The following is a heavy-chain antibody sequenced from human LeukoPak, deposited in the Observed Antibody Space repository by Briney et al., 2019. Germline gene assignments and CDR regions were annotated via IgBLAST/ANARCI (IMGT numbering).Heavy chain of an antibody. J-gene: IGHJ4*02. D-gene: IGHD3-22*01. CDR3: AKDHSAYYYDSSRYYGYYFDY. V-gene: IGHV3-23*01. CDR1: GFTFSSYA. CDR2: ISGSGGST. Sequence: GGSLRLSCAASGFTFSSYAMSWVRQAPGKGLEWVSAISGSGGSTYYADPVKGRFTISRDNSKNTLYLQMNSLRAEDTAVYYCAKDHSAYYYDSSRYYGYYFDYWGQGTLVTVSS.